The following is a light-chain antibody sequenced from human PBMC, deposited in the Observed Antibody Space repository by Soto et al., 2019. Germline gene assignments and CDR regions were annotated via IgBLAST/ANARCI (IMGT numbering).Light chain of an antibody. CDR1: PSVTNY. CDR3: QQRSNWPIT. Sequence: EIVMTQSPATLSVSPGERATLSCRASPSVTNYLAWYQQKPGQPPRLLIYDASNRATGIPARFSGGGSGTDFTLTISSLEPEDFAVYYCQQRSNWPITFGQGTRLEIK. CDR2: DAS. J-gene: IGKJ5*01. V-gene: IGKV3-11*01.